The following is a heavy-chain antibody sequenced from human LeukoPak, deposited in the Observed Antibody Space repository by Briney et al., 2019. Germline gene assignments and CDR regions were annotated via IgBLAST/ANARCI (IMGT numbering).Heavy chain of an antibody. CDR1: GFTFSSYW. J-gene: IGHJ4*02. D-gene: IGHD3-22*01. CDR3: AKDGYFHDSSGYSYFDS. V-gene: IGHV3-7*03. Sequence: GGSLRLSCAASGFTFSSYWMSWVRQAPGKGLEWVANIKQDGSEKYYVDSVKGRFTISRDNAKNSLYLQMNSLRAEDTALYYCAKDGYFHDSSGYSYFDSWGQGILVSVSS. CDR2: IKQDGSEK.